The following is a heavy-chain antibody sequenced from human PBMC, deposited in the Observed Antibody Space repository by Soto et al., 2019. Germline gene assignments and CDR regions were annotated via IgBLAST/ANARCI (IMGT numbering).Heavy chain of an antibody. CDR3: AREGRIGIAARPRDSRGYFDY. CDR1: GFTFSSYW. Sequence: EVQLVESGGGLVQPGGSLRLSCAASGFTFSSYWMSWVRQAPGKGLEWVANIKQDGSEKYYVDSVKGRFTISRDNAKNSLYLQMNSLRAEDTAVYYCAREGRIGIAARPRDSRGYFDYWGQGTLVTVSS. CDR2: IKQDGSEK. D-gene: IGHD6-6*01. J-gene: IGHJ4*02. V-gene: IGHV3-7*01.